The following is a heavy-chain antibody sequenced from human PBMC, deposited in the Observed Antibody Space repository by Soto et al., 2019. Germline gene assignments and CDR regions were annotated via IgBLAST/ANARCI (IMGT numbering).Heavy chain of an antibody. V-gene: IGHV3-30*18. J-gene: IGHJ6*02. CDR2: ISYDGSNK. CDR1: GFTFSSYG. CDR3: AKDIFSGVNNYYYYGMDV. Sequence: GGSLRLSCAASGFTFSSYGMHWVRQAPGKGLEWVAVISYDGSNKYYADSVKGRFTISRDNSKNTLYLQMNSLRAEDTAVYYCAKDIFSGVNNYYYYGMDVWGQGTTVTVSS. D-gene: IGHD3-10*02.